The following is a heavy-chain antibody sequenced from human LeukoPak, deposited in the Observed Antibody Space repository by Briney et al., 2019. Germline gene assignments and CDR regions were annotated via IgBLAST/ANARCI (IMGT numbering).Heavy chain of an antibody. J-gene: IGHJ4*02. CDR3: ARGRDGRFFDY. D-gene: IGHD5-24*01. CDR2: INQDGSEK. V-gene: IGHV3-7*01. CDR1: GLIFRSYW. Sequence: PGGSLRLSCAVSGLIFRSYWMSWVRQAPGKGLEWVANINQDGSEKYFVDSVKGRFTISRDNAKNSLHLQMNTLRAEDTAVYYCARGRDGRFFDYWGQGTLVTVSP.